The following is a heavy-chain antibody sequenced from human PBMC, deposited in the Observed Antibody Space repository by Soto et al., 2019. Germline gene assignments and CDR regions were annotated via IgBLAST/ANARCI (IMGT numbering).Heavy chain of an antibody. D-gene: IGHD2-15*01. J-gene: IGHJ5*02. CDR3: ATALDCSGGSCYRAQYNWFDP. V-gene: IGHV1-24*01. CDR2: FDPEDGET. Sequence: ASVKVSCKVSGYTLTELSMHWVRQAPGKGLEWMRGFDPEDGETIYAQKFQGRVTMTEDTSTDTAYMELSSLRSEDTAVYYCATALDCSGGSCYRAQYNWFDPWGQGTLVTVSS. CDR1: GYTLTELS.